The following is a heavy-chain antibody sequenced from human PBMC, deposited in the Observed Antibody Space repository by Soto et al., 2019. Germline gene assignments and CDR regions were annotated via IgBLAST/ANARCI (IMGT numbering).Heavy chain of an antibody. CDR2: IVPHSGTS. D-gene: IGHD1-26*01. J-gene: IGHJ4*02. Sequence: VKVSCQASGASFSSYAFSWLRQAGGRGREGMGGIVPHSGTSNYAQKFQGRLTLTANGSPLKASMELSPLRSEDTADYYGARDGSGSPYFFDYWGQGTQVTVSS. CDR3: ARDGSGSPYFFDY. V-gene: IGHV1-69*01. CDR1: GASFSSYA.